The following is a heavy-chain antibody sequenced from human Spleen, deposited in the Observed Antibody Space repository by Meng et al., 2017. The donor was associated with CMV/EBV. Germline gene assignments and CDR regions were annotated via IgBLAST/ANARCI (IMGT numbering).Heavy chain of an antibody. J-gene: IGHJ6*02. CDR1: GFTFSSYS. CDR3: ARGGDIVLMGFLMDV. CDR2: ISSSSSHI. D-gene: IGHD2-8*01. V-gene: IGHV3-21*01. Sequence: GESLKISCAASGFTFSSYSMNWVRQAPGKGLEWVSSISSSSSHIYYADSVKGRFTISRDNAKTSLYLQMNSLRAEDTAVYYCARGGDIVLMGFLMDVWGQGTTVTVSS.